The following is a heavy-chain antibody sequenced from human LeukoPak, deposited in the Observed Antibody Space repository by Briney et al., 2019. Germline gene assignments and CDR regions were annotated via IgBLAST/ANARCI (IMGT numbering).Heavy chain of an antibody. V-gene: IGHV3-7*01. Sequence: RAGGSLRLSCAASGFTFSRFWMTWVRQAPGKGLEWEANIKEDGSGKYYVDSVKGRFTISKDNAKNSVFLQMNSLRVEDTAIYFCARDASRGFDYWGQGTLVTVSS. CDR3: ARDASRGFDY. CDR2: IKEDGSGK. J-gene: IGHJ4*02. D-gene: IGHD2-2*01. CDR1: GFTFSRFW.